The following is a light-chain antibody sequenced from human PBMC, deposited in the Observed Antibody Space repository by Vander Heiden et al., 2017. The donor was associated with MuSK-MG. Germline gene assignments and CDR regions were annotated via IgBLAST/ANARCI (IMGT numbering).Light chain of an antibody. V-gene: IGKV1-27*01. Sequence: DIQMTQSPSSLSASVGDRVTITCRASQGISNYLAWYQQKPGKVPKLLIYAASTLQSGVPSRFSGSGSGTDFTLPSAACSLKKFATYYCQKYNSAPLTFGQGTRLEIK. CDR1: QGISNY. CDR2: AAS. J-gene: IGKJ5*01. CDR3: QKYNSAPLT.